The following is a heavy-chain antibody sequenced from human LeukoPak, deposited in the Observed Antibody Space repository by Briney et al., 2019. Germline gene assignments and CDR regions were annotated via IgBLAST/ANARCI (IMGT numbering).Heavy chain of an antibody. CDR3: ARDRISDYGDYEFDY. CDR1: GFTFSSYA. Sequence: GGSLRLSCAASGFTFSSYAMNWVRQAPGKGLEWVSSISSSSSYIYYADSVKGRFTISRDNAKNSLYLQMNSLRAEDTAVYYCARDRISDYGDYEFDYWGQGTLVTVSS. V-gene: IGHV3-21*01. CDR2: ISSSSSYI. D-gene: IGHD4-17*01. J-gene: IGHJ4*02.